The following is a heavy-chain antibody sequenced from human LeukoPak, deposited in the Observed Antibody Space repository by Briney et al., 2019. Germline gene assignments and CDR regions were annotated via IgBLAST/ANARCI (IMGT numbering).Heavy chain of an antibody. CDR2: IIPIFGTA. D-gene: IGHD5-18*01. Sequence: SVKVSSKASGGTFIIYAISWVRQAPGQGLEWMGGIIPIFGTANYAQKFQGRVTITTDESTSTAYMELSSLRSEDTAVYYCASLSNGYSYVYSPYYYYYMDVWRKATKVTVSS. J-gene: IGHJ6*03. V-gene: IGHV1-69*05. CDR3: ASLSNGYSYVYSPYYYYYMDV. CDR1: GGTFIIYA.